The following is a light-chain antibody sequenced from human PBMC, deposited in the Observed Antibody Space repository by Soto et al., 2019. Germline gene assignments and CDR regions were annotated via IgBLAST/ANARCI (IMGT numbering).Light chain of an antibody. CDR2: VAS. V-gene: IGKV3-20*01. J-gene: IGKJ3*01. CDR3: QQYGSSPPIFT. Sequence: EIVLTQSPGTLSLSPGERATLSCRASQSVSSSYLAWYQQKPGQAPRLRIYVASSRATGIPDRFSGSGSGTDFPRTISRLEPEDFGVYYCQQYGSSPPIFTCSPGTKVDIK. CDR1: QSVSSSY.